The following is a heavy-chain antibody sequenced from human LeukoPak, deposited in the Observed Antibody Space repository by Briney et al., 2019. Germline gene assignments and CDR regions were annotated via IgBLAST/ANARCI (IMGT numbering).Heavy chain of an antibody. J-gene: IGHJ6*03. CDR1: GYTFTGYY. CDR2: INPNSGGT. CDR3: ARDNSGWSGAGGYMDV. V-gene: IGHV1-2*02. Sequence: ASVKVSCKASGYTFTGYYMHWVRQAPGQGLEWMGWINPNSGGTNYAQKFQGRVTMTRDTSISTAYMELSRLRSDDTAVYYCARDNSGWSGAGGYMDVWGKGTTVTVSS. D-gene: IGHD6-19*01.